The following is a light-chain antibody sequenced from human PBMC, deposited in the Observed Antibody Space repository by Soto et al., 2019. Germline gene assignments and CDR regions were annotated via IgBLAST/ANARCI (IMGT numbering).Light chain of an antibody. Sequence: EIVLTQSPGTLSLSPGERATLSCRASQSVSSNYLAWYQQKPGQAPRLLIYGASSRATGIPDRFNGSGSGTDFTLTISRLEPEDFTMYYCQQYGSSPAYTVGQGPKLEIK. CDR1: QSVSSNY. CDR2: GAS. CDR3: QQYGSSPAYT. J-gene: IGKJ2*01. V-gene: IGKV3-20*01.